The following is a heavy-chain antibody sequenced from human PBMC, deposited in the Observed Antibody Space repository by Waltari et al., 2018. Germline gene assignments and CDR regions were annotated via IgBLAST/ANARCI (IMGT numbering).Heavy chain of an antibody. CDR2: IYSGGST. V-gene: IGHV3-23*03. Sequence: EVQLLESGGGLVQPGGYLSLSCAASGFNFSSYAISWVRQATGKGLEWVSVIYSGGSTYYADSVKGRFTISRDNSKNTLYLQMNSLRAEDTAVYYCAKNPYDFWSGYLDYWGQGTLVTVSS. CDR3: AKNPYDFWSGYLDY. J-gene: IGHJ4*02. D-gene: IGHD3-3*01. CDR1: GFNFSSYA.